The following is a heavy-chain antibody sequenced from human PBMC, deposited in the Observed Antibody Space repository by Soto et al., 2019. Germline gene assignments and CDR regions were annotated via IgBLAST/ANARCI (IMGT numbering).Heavy chain of an antibody. J-gene: IGHJ4*02. CDR2: ISGSGGST. Sequence: GGSLRLSCAASGFTFSSYAMSWVRQAPGKGLEWVSAISGSGGSTYYADSVKGRFTISRDNSKNTLYLQMNSLRAEDTAVYYCARGGPLHSAYEYYFDYWGQGALVTVSS. D-gene: IGHD5-12*01. CDR1: GFTFSSYA. CDR3: ARGGPLHSAYEYYFDY. V-gene: IGHV3-23*01.